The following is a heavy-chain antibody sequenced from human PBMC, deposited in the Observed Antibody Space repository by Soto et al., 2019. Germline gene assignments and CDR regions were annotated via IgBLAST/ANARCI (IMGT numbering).Heavy chain of an antibody. V-gene: IGHV4-4*02. J-gene: IGHJ4*02. Sequence: SETLSLTCAVSGGSIISSNWWNWVRQPPGKGLEWIGEIYHSGSTYYKPSLKSRVAMSVDTSKNQFSLKLTSATAADTAVYYCARRDWSGSTSHFSFDYWGQGVLGTVSS. D-gene: IGHD3-9*01. CDR3: ARRDWSGSTSHFSFDY. CDR1: GGSIISSNW. CDR2: IYHSGST.